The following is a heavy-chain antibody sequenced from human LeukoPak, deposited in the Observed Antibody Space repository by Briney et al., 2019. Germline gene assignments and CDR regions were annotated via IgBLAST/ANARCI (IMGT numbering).Heavy chain of an antibody. J-gene: IGHJ4*02. V-gene: IGHV4-30-2*01. CDR1: GGSISSGGYY. CDR2: IYHSGST. Sequence: SQTLSLTCTVSGGSISSGGYYWSWIRQPPGKGLEWIGYIYHSGSTYYNPSLKSRVTISVDRSKNQFSLKLSSVTAADTAVYYCARHPWGIVVVSGYFDYWGQGTLVTVSS. D-gene: IGHD3-22*01. CDR3: ARHPWGIVVVSGYFDY.